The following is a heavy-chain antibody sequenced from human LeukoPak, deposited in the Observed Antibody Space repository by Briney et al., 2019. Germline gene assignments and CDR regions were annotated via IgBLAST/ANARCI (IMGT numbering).Heavy chain of an antibody. D-gene: IGHD3-3*01. Sequence: ASVKVSCKASGYTFTSYGISWVRQAPGQGLEWMGWISAYNGNTNYAQKLQGRVTMTTDTSTSTAYMELRRLRSDDTAVYYCARCLGVTPEDYYYYYYGMDVWGQGTTVTVSS. CDR3: ARCLGVTPEDYYYYYYGMDV. CDR2: ISAYNGNT. J-gene: IGHJ6*02. CDR1: GYTFTSYG. V-gene: IGHV1-18*01.